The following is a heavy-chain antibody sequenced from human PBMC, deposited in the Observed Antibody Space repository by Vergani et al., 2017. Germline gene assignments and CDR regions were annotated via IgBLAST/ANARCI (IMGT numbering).Heavy chain of an antibody. V-gene: IGHV1-18*01. CDR2: ISAYNGNT. J-gene: IGHJ6*03. CDR1: GYTFTSYG. Sequence: QVQLVQSGAEVKKPGASVKVSCKASGYTFTSYGISWVRQAPGXGLEWMGWISAYNGNTNYAQKLQGRVTMTTDTSTSTAYMELRSLRSDDTAVYYCARVICSGGSCYYYYYYMDVWGKGTTVTVSS. D-gene: IGHD2-15*01. CDR3: ARVICSGGSCYYYYYYMDV.